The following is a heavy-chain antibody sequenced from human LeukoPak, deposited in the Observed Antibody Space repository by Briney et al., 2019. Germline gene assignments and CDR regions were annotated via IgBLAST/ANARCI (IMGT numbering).Heavy chain of an antibody. J-gene: IGHJ6*02. D-gene: IGHD3-22*01. CDR3: ARDRNYYDSSGHGMDV. CDR2: IYTSGST. V-gene: IGHV4-4*07. Sequence: SETLSLTCTVSGGSISSYYWSWIRQPAGKGLEWIGRIYTSGSTNYNPSLKSRVTMSVDTSKNQFSLKLSSVTAADTAVYYCARDRNYYDSSGHGMDVWGQGTTVTVSS. CDR1: GGSISSYY.